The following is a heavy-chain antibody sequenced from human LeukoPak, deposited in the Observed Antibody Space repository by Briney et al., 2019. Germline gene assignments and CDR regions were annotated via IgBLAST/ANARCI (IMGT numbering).Heavy chain of an antibody. Sequence: ASVKVSCKASGYTFTSYDINWVRQAPGQGLEWMGWINPNSGGTNYAQKFQGRVTMTRDTSISTAYMELSRLRSDDTAVYYCARDRTVLWFGELPGAFDIWGQGTMVTVSS. V-gene: IGHV1-2*02. J-gene: IGHJ3*02. CDR3: ARDRTVLWFGELPGAFDI. CDR2: INPNSGGT. CDR1: GYTFTSYD. D-gene: IGHD3-10*01.